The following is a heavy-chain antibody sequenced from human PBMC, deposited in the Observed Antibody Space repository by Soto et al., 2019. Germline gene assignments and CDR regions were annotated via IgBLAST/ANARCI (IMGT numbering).Heavy chain of an antibody. J-gene: IGHJ2*01. V-gene: IGHV1-18*01. D-gene: IGHD6-13*01. CDR3: ARDDGLGAYSSSWYFDL. CDR2: ISAYNSNT. CDR1: GYTFTSYG. Sequence: ASVKVSCKASGYTFTSYGISWVRQAPGQGLEWMGWISAYNSNTNYAQKLQGRVTMTTDTSTSTAYMELRSLRSDDTAVYYCARDDGLGAYSSSWYFDLWGRGTLVTVSS.